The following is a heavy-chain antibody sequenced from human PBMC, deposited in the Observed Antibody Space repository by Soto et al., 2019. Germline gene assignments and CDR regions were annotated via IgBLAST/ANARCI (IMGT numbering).Heavy chain of an antibody. Sequence: GGSLRLSCAASGFTFSSYGMHWVRQAPGKGLEWVAVIWYDGSNKYYADSVKGRFTISRDNSKNTLYLQMNSLRAEDTAVYYCAREFCSGGSCYSDYWGQGTLVTVSS. V-gene: IGHV3-33*01. CDR3: AREFCSGGSCYSDY. D-gene: IGHD2-15*01. CDR2: IWYDGSNK. J-gene: IGHJ4*02. CDR1: GFTFSSYG.